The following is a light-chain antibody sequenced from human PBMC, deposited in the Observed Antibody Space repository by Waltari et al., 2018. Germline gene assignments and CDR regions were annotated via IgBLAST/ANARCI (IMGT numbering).Light chain of an antibody. CDR2: DVS. V-gene: IGLV2-14*03. Sequence: QSALTQPASVSGSPGQSITISCTGTSSDVGGYNYVSWYQQYPGKAPKLVIHDVSSRPSGTSARFSGSKSGNTASLIISGLQADDEADYYCSSYTASRLYVFGTGTKVTVL. CDR3: SSYTASRLYV. CDR1: SSDVGGYNY. J-gene: IGLJ1*01.